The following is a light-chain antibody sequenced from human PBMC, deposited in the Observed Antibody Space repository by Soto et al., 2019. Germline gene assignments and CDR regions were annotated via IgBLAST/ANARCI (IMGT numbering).Light chain of an antibody. J-gene: IGKJ5*01. CDR2: DAS. Sequence: EIVLPQPPAPLSLSSGERATLSCRAGQSISEYLAWYQQKPGQAPRLLIYDASNSATGIPARFSGSGSETDFTLTISSLEPEDFAVYYCQQRSNWPHSITFGQGTRLEIK. V-gene: IGKV3-11*01. CDR1: QSISEY. CDR3: QQRSNWPHSIT.